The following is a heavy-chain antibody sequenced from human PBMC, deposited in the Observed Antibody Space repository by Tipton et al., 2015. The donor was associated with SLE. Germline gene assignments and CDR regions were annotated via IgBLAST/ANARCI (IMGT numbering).Heavy chain of an antibody. V-gene: IGHV4-34*01. CDR2: INHSGST. J-gene: IGHJ5*02. Sequence: TLSLTCAVYGGSFSGYYWSWIRQPPGKGLEWIGEINHSGSTNYNPSLKSRVTISVDTSKNQFSLKLSSVTAADTAVYYCARSWGMREYGSLGQGTLVPVSS. D-gene: IGHD2-8*01. CDR1: GGSFSGYY. CDR3: ARSWGMREYGS.